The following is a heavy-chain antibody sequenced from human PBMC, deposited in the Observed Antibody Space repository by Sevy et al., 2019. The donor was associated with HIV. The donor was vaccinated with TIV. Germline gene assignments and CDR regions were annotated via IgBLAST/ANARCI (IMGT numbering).Heavy chain of an antibody. D-gene: IGHD1-26*01. J-gene: IGHJ6*02. CDR1: GFTFSDYY. CDR3: ARDMGAVTYYYYGMDV. CDR2: ISSTGSTI. Sequence: GGSLRLSCAASGFTFSDYYMSWIRQAPGKGLEWVSFISSTGSTIYYADSVKGRFTISRDNAQNSLYLQMNSLRGEETAVYYCARDMGAVTYYYYGMDVWGQGTTVTVSS. V-gene: IGHV3-11*01.